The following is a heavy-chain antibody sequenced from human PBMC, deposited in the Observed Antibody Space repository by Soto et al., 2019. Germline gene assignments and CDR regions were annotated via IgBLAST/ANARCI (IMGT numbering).Heavy chain of an antibody. V-gene: IGHV3-23*01. D-gene: IGHD3-16*02. CDR2: ISGSTSGT. CDR1: GFAFSSYA. CDR3: AKDRVFIAPFDY. J-gene: IGHJ4*02. Sequence: GGSLRLSCAASGFAFSSYAMSWVRQAPGKGLEWVSSISGSTSGTYYADAVKGRFTISRDNSNNTLYLQMNSRRAEDTAVYYCAKDRVFIAPFDYGGKGALVTVAS.